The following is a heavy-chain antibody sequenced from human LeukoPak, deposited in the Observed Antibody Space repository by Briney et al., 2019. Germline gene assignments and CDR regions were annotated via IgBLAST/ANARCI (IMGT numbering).Heavy chain of an antibody. CDR2: INPSGGST. CDR1: GYTFTSYY. J-gene: IGHJ3*02. Sequence: GASVKVSCKASGYTFTSYYMHWVRQAPGQGLEWMGLINPSGGSTSYAQKFQGRVTMTRDTSTSTVYMELSSLRSEDTAVYYCARVNPGWAAFDIWGQGTMVTVSS. V-gene: IGHV1-46*01. CDR3: ARVNPGWAAFDI. D-gene: IGHD3-16*01.